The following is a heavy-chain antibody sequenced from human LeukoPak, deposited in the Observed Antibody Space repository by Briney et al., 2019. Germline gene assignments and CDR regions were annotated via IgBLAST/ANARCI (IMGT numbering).Heavy chain of an antibody. J-gene: IGHJ4*02. D-gene: IGHD2-15*01. CDR1: GFTFSDHY. CDR3: AKAHPRSRFDS. Sequence: GGSLRLSCAASGFTFSDHYMDWVRQAPGKGLNWVGRIRNKANSYTTEYAASVKGRFTISRDDSKNSLYLQMNSLKIEDTAVYYCAKAHPRSRFDSWGQGTLVTVSS. CDR2: IRNKANSYTT. V-gene: IGHV3-72*01.